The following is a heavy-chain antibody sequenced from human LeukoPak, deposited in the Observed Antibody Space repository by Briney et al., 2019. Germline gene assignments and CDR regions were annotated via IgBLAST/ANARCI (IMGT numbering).Heavy chain of an antibody. Sequence: GGSLRLSCAASGFTFSSYSMNWVRQAPGKGLEWVSAISGSGGSTYYADSVKGRFTISRDNSKNTLYLQMNSLRAEDTAVYYCAKDPDYGGNRADYWGQGTLVTVSS. J-gene: IGHJ4*02. CDR1: GFTFSSYS. CDR3: AKDPDYGGNRADY. CDR2: ISGSGGST. D-gene: IGHD4-23*01. V-gene: IGHV3-23*01.